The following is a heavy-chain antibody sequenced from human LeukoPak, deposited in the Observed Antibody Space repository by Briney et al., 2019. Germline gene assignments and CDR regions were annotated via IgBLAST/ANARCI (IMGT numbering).Heavy chain of an antibody. V-gene: IGHV3-74*01. CDR2: INSDGSST. Sequence: PGGSLRLSCAASGFTFSSYWMHWVRQAPGKGLVWVSRINSDGSSTSYADSVNGRFTISRDNANNTLYLQMNSLRAEDTAVYYCARAFYYYDSSGYPGGYYIDVWGKGTTVTVSS. J-gene: IGHJ6*03. CDR3: ARAFYYYDSSGYPGGYYIDV. D-gene: IGHD3-22*01. CDR1: GFTFSSYW.